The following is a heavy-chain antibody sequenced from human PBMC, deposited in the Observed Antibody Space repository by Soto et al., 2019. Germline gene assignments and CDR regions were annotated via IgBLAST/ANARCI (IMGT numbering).Heavy chain of an antibody. CDR1: GGCISSSSYY. CDR2: IYYSGST. D-gene: IGHD6-6*01. CDR3: ASHLWAAAPPDY. V-gene: IGHV4-39*01. Sequence: QLQLQESGPGLVKPSETLSLTCTVSGGCISSSSYYWGWIRQPPGKGLEWIGSIYYSGSTYYNPSLKSRVTISVDTSKNQFSLKLSSVTAADTAVYYCASHLWAAAPPDYWGQGTLVTVSS. J-gene: IGHJ4*02.